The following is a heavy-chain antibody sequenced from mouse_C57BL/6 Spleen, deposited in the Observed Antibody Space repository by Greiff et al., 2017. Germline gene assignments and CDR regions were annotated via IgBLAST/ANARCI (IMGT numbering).Heavy chain of an antibody. V-gene: IGHV1-54*01. CDR3: ARTVTSAY. CDR1: GYAFTNYL. CDR2: INPGSGGT. D-gene: IGHD2-2*01. J-gene: IGHJ3*01. Sequence: VQVVESGAELVRPGTSVKVSCKASGYAFTNYLIEWVKQRPGQGLEWIGVINPGSGGTNYNEKFKGKATLTVDKSSSTAYMQLSSLTSEDSAVYYCARTVTSAYWGQGTLVTVSA.